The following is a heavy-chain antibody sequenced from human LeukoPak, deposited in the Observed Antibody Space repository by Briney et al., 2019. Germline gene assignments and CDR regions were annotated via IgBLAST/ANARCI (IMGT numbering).Heavy chain of an antibody. CDR1: GGSFSGYY. CDR2: INHSGST. D-gene: IGHD3-9*01. Sequence: SETLSLTCAVYGGSFSGYYWSWIRQPPGKGLEWIGEINHSGSTNYNPSLKSRVTISVDTSKNQFSLKLSSVTAADTAVYYCASGGGRRYFDWYRLGMDVWGKRTTVTVSS. CDR3: ASGGGRRYFDWYRLGMDV. V-gene: IGHV4-34*01. J-gene: IGHJ6*04.